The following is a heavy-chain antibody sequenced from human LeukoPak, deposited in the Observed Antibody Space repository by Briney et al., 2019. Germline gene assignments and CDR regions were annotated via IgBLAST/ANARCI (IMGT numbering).Heavy chain of an antibody. CDR1: GYTLTELS. CDR2: FDPEDGET. J-gene: IGHJ6*02. CDR3: ATLKTGRPPHFDYYGMDV. D-gene: IGHD2/OR15-2a*01. V-gene: IGHV1-24*01. Sequence: ASVKVSCKVSGYTLTELSMRWVRQAPGKGLEWMGGFDPEDGETIYAQKFQGRVTMTEDTSTDTAYMELSSLRSEDTAVYYCATLKTGRPPHFDYYGMDVWGQGTTVTVSS.